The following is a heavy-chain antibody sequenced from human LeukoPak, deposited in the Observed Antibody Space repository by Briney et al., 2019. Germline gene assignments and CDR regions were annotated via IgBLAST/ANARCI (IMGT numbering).Heavy chain of an antibody. Sequence: ASVKVSCKASGGTFSSYAISWVRQAPGQGLEWMGGTIPIFGTANYAQKFQGRVTITTDESTSTAYMELSSLRSEDTAVYYCARDRAQWLPPEGPWFDPWSQGTLVTVSS. V-gene: IGHV1-69*05. J-gene: IGHJ5*02. CDR2: TIPIFGTA. CDR3: ARDRAQWLPPEGPWFDP. CDR1: GGTFSSYA. D-gene: IGHD5-12*01.